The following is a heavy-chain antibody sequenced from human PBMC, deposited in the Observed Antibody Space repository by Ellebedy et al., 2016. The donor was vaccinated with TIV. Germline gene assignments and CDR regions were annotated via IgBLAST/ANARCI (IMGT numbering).Heavy chain of an antibody. CDR2: IGGSGGST. Sequence: GESLKISXAASGFTFGSYAMSWVRQAPGKGLEWVSTIGGSGGSTYYADSVKGRFTISRDNSRNTLYLQMNSLRAEDTAVYYCAKDGAGSSSWYTEYFQHWGQGTLVTVSS. J-gene: IGHJ1*01. D-gene: IGHD6-13*01. CDR3: AKDGAGSSSWYTEYFQH. V-gene: IGHV3-23*01. CDR1: GFTFGSYA.